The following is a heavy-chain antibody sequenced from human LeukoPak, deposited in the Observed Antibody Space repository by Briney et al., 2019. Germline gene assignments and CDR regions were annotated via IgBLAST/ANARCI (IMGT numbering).Heavy chain of an antibody. CDR2: ISAYNGNT. Sequence: ASVKVSCKASGYILTTYGISWVRQAPGQGLEWMGWISAYNGNTNYAQKLQGRVTMTTDTSTSTAYMELRSLRSDDTAVYYCARAFLFDWLLAGFDYWGQGTLVTVSS. J-gene: IGHJ4*02. CDR1: GYILTTYG. CDR3: ARAFLFDWLLAGFDY. D-gene: IGHD3-9*01. V-gene: IGHV1-18*01.